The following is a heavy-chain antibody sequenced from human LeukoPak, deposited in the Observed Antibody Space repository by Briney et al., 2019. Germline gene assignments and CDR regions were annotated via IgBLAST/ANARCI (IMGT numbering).Heavy chain of an antibody. J-gene: IGHJ4*02. D-gene: IGHD1-26*01. Sequence: SETLSLTCAVYGGSFSGYYWSWIRQPPGKGLEWIGEINHSGSTNYNPSLKSRVTISADTSKNQFSLKLSSVTAADTAVYYCASVRRSGSYFRWYYFDYWGQGTLVTVSS. V-gene: IGHV4-34*01. CDR2: INHSGST. CDR3: ASVRRSGSYFRWYYFDY. CDR1: GGSFSGYY.